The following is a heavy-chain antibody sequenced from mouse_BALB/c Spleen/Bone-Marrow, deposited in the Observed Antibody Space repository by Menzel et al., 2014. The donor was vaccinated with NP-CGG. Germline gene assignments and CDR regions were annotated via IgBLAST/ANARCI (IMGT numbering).Heavy chain of an antibody. CDR1: GFTFSSYT. J-gene: IGHJ3*01. D-gene: IGHD1-1*01. Sequence: DVKLVESGGGLVQPGGSLKLSCAASGFTFSSYTMSWVRPTPEKRLEWVAYISNGGGSTYYPDTVKGRFTISRDNAKNTLYLQMSSLKSEDTAMYYCARGIYYYGSSCAYWGQGTLVTVSA. CDR2: ISNGGGST. CDR3: ARGIYYYGSSCAY. V-gene: IGHV5-12-2*01.